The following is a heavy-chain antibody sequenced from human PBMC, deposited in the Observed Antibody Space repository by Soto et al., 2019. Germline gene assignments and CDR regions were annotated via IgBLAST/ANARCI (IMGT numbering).Heavy chain of an antibody. J-gene: IGHJ6*02. D-gene: IGHD6-19*01. CDR3: ARDQAVATYYYYYYGMDV. CDR2: INHSGST. V-gene: IGHV4-34*01. Sequence: SETLSLTCAVYGGSFSGYYWSWIRQPPGKGLEWIGEINHSGSTNYNPSLKSRVTISVDTSKNQFSLKLSSVTAADTAVYYCARDQAVATYYYYYYGMDVWGQGTTVTVSS. CDR1: GGSFSGYY.